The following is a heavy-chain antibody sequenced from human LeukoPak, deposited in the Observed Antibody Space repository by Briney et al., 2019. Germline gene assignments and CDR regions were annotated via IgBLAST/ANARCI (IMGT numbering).Heavy chain of an antibody. Sequence: ASVKVSCKASGYTFTGYYMHWVRQAPGQGLEWMGWINPNSGGTNYAQKFQGRVTMTRDTSISTAYMELSRLRSDDTAVYYCARSGIYDFWSGSETFRDNYMDVWGKGTTVTVSS. CDR2: INPNSGGT. CDR3: ARSGIYDFWSGSETFRDNYMDV. J-gene: IGHJ6*03. D-gene: IGHD3-3*01. CDR1: GYTFTGYY. V-gene: IGHV1-2*02.